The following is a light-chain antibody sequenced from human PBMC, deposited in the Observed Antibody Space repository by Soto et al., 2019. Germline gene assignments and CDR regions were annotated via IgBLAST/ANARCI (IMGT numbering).Light chain of an antibody. CDR2: DAS. CDR3: QQRSNWPGT. J-gene: IGKJ1*01. Sequence: EIVLTQSPATLSLSPGERATLSCRASQSVSSYLGWYQQKPGQAPRLLIYDASNRATGIPARFSGSGSGTDITLTISSLEPQDFAVYYCQQRSNWPGTFGQGTKVQIK. V-gene: IGKV3-11*01. CDR1: QSVSSY.